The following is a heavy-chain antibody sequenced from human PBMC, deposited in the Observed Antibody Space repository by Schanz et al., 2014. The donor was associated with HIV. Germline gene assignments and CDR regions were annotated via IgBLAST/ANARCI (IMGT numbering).Heavy chain of an antibody. CDR2: INSNEGIT. D-gene: IGHD4-17*01. CDR1: GFTFSSHW. V-gene: IGHV3-74*01. CDR3: VRLMSSDYDFYHYGMDV. J-gene: IGHJ6*02. Sequence: EVQLVESGGGLVQPGGSLRLSCAASGFTFSSHWMHWVRQAPGKGLEWVSRINSNEGITDYADSVKGRFTISRDNAKNTLYLQMNSLRAEDTAVYYCVRLMSSDYDFYHYGMDVWGQGTTVIVSS.